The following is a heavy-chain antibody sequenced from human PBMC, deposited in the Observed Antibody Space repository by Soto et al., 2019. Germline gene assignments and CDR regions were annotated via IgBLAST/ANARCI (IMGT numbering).Heavy chain of an antibody. CDR3: ARPISNSSPYYYYFGMDV. J-gene: IGHJ6*02. CDR2: LSGNGGST. D-gene: IGHD6-6*01. V-gene: IGHV3-23*01. CDR1: GFTFSSYA. Sequence: VQLLESGGDLVQPGGSLRLSCAASGFTFSSYAMTWVRQGPGKGLEWVSSLSGNGGSTYYADSVKGRFTISRDNSKNTLYLQMNSLRAEDTAVYYCARPISNSSPYYYYFGMDVWGQGTTVTVSS.